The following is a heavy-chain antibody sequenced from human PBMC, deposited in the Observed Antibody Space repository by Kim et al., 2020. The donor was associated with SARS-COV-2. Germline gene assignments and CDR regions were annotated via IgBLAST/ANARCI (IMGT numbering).Heavy chain of an antibody. J-gene: IGHJ4*02. CDR2: IYYSGST. CDR1: GGSISSSSYY. CDR3: ARRLRTYGPHHYFDY. D-gene: IGHD4-17*01. V-gene: IGHV4-39*01. Sequence: SETLSLTCTVSGGSISSSSYYWGWIRQPPGKGLEWIGSIYYSGSTYYNPSLKSRVTISVDTSKNQFSLKLSSVTAADTAVYYCARRLRTYGPHHYFDYWGQGTLVTVSS.